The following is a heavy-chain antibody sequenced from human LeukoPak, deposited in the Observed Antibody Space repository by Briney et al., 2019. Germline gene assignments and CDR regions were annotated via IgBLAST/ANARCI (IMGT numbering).Heavy chain of an antibody. CDR3: ARDLVGAQYYFDY. J-gene: IGHJ4*02. CDR1: GFTFSNYG. Sequence: GGSLRLSCAASGFTFSNYGMHWVRQAPGKGLEWVAVIWYDGSNKYYADSVKGRFVISRDNSKNTLYLQMNSLRAEDTAVYYCARDLVGAQYYFDYWGQGTLVTVSS. D-gene: IGHD1-26*01. V-gene: IGHV3-33*01. CDR2: IWYDGSNK.